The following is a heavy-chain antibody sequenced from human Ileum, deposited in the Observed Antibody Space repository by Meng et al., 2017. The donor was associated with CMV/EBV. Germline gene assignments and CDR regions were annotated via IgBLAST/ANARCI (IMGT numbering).Heavy chain of an antibody. J-gene: IGHJ1*01. V-gene: IGHV3-74*01. D-gene: IGHD1-26*01. CDR3: VTSQLLWERFQE. CDR1: GFTFSGHW. CDR2: INSDGSST. Sequence: CAASGFTFSGHWMHWVRQAPGKGLVWVSRINSDGSSTSDADSVKGRFTISRDNAKNTLYLQMNSLRAEDTAVYYCVTSQLLWERFQEWGQGTLVTVSS.